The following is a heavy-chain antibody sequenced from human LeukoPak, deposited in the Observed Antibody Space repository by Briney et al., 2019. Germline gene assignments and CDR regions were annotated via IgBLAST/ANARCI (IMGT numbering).Heavy chain of an antibody. J-gene: IGHJ4*02. Sequence: SETLSLTCTVSGGSISSYYWSWIRQPPGEGLEWIGYIYYSGSTNYNPSLKSRVTISVDTSKNQFSLKLSSVTAADTAVYYCARGGHGSPSLDYWGQGTLVTVSS. CDR3: ARGGHGSPSLDY. CDR1: GGSISSYY. CDR2: IYYSGST. V-gene: IGHV4-59*01. D-gene: IGHD1-26*01.